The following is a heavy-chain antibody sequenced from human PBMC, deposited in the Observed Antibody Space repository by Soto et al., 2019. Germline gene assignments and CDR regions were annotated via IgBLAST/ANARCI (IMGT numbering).Heavy chain of an antibody. CDR2: IYYSGRT. CDR1: GGSISSYY. Sequence: SETLSLTCTVSGGSISSYYWSWIRQPPGKGLEWIGYIYYSGRTNYNPSLKSRGTISVDTSKNQFSLKLSSVTAADTAVYYCARNYGPGYTFDYWGQGTLVTVSS. J-gene: IGHJ4*02. V-gene: IGHV4-59*08. CDR3: ARNYGPGYTFDY. D-gene: IGHD3-10*01.